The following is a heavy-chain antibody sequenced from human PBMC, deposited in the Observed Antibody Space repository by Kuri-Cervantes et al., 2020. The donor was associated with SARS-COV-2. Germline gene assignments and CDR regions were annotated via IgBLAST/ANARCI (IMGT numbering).Heavy chain of an antibody. J-gene: IGHJ4*02. CDR1: GFTFSSYW. V-gene: IGHV3-7*03. D-gene: IGHD2-2*01. CDR3: ARSRYCISTSCPGGDY. CDR2: IKQDGSEK. Sequence: GGSLRLSCAASGFTFSSYWMSWVRQAPGKGLEWVANIKQDGSEKYYVDSVKGRFTISGDNAKNSLYLQMNSLRAEDTALYYCARSRYCISTSCPGGDYWGQGTLVTVSS.